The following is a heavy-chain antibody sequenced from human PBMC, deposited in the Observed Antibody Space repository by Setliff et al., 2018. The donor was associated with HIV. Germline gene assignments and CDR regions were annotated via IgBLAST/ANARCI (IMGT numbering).Heavy chain of an antibody. V-gene: IGHV3-21*01. Sequence: GGSLRLSCAASGFTFSSYSMNWVRQAPGKGLEWVSSISSSTRYIYYADSVKGRFTISRDNAKNSLYLQMNSLRAEDTAVYYCAREMAATAHPDDPYFQHWGQGTLVTVSS. D-gene: IGHD6-13*01. J-gene: IGHJ1*01. CDR3: AREMAATAHPDDPYFQH. CDR2: ISSSTRYI. CDR1: GFTFSSYS.